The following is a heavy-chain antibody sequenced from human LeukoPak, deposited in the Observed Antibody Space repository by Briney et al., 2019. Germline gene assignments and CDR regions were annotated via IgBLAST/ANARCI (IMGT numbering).Heavy chain of an antibody. J-gene: IGHJ4*02. CDR1: GFTFSDSY. CDR2: ISSSGSVI. CDR3: ARDGSSWFLFDY. D-gene: IGHD6-13*01. Sequence: GGSLRLSCAASGFTFSDSYMTWIRQAPGKGLEWISHISSSGSVIYHADSVKGRFTISRDNAKNSLYLQMNSLRAEDTAVYYCARDGSSWFLFDYWGQGTLVTVSS. V-gene: IGHV3-11*04.